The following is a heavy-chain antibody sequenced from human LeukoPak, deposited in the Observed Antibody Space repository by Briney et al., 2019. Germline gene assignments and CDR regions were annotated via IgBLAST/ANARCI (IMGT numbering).Heavy chain of an antibody. J-gene: IGHJ4*02. Sequence: GWSLRLSCAASEFTVSSNHMNWVRQAPGKGLEWVSVIYSGGSTYYADSVKGRFTISRDNSKNTLYLQMNSLRAEDTAVYYCAGGARRQQPFDYWGQGTLVTVSS. CDR1: EFTVSSNH. CDR2: IYSGGST. D-gene: IGHD6-13*01. CDR3: AGGARRQQPFDY. V-gene: IGHV3-66*01.